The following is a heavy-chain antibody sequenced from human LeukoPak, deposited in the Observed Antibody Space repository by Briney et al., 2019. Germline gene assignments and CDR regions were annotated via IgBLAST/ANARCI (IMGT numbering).Heavy chain of an antibody. V-gene: IGHV3-21*01. D-gene: IGHD3-10*01. CDR2: ISSSSSYI. CDR3: ARGTEYYGSGSYYH. Sequence: GGSLRLSCAASGFTFSSYSMNWVRQAPGKGLEWVSSISSSSSYIYYADSVKGRFTISRDNAKNSLYLQMNSLRAEDTAVYCCARGTEYYGSGSYYHWGQGTLVTVSS. J-gene: IGHJ5*02. CDR1: GFTFSSYS.